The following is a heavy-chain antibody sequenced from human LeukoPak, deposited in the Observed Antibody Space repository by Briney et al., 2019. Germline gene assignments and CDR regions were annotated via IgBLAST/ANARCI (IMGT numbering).Heavy chain of an antibody. Sequence: SVKVSCKASGGTFSSYAISWVRQAPGQGLEWMGGIIPIFGTANYAQKFQGRVTITTDESTSTAYMELSSLRTEDTAVYYCARGGITGDYPFDYWGQGTLVTVSS. CDR1: GGTFSSYA. CDR2: IIPIFGTA. J-gene: IGHJ4*02. V-gene: IGHV1-69*05. D-gene: IGHD7-27*01. CDR3: ARGGITGDYPFDY.